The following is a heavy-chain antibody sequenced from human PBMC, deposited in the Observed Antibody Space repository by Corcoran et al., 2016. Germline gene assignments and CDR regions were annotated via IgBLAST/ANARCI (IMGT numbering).Heavy chain of an antibody. D-gene: IGHD3-3*01. V-gene: IGHV1-3*01. Sequence: QVQLVQSGAEVKKPGASVKVSCKASGYTFTSYAMHWVRQAPGQRLEWMGWINAGNGNTKYSQKFQGRVTITRDTSASTAYMELSSLRSEDTAVYYCARENDFWRGRWWFDPWGQGTLVTVSS. CDR3: ARENDFWRGRWWFDP. CDR1: GYTFTSYA. CDR2: INAGNGNT. J-gene: IGHJ5*02.